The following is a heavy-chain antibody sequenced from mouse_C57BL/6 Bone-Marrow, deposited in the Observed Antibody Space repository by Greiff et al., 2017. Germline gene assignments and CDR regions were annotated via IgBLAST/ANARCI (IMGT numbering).Heavy chain of an antibody. V-gene: IGHV1-26*01. J-gene: IGHJ3*01. CDR2: INPNNGGT. D-gene: IGHD2-4*01. Sequence: EVQLQQSGPELVKPGASVKISCKASGYTFTDYYMNWVKQSPGKSLEWIGDINPNNGGTSYNQKFKGKATLTVDKSSSTAYMELRSLTSEDSAVYYCAREGIYDYDEGAFAYWGQGTLVTVSA. CDR1: GYTFTDYY. CDR3: AREGIYDYDEGAFAY.